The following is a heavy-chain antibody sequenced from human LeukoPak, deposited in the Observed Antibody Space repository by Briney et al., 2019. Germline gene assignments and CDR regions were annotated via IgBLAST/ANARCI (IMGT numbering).Heavy chain of an antibody. V-gene: IGHV4-59*01. CDR3: ASGSSTYGFDI. CDR2: IYYSGST. Sequence: PSETLSLTCTVSGGSISNYYWSWIRQPPGKRLEWIGYIYYSGSTNNNPSLKSRVTISVDTSKNQFSLKLSSVTAADTAVYYCASGSSTYGFDIWGQGTMVTVSS. J-gene: IGHJ3*02. CDR1: GGSISNYY. D-gene: IGHD6-13*01.